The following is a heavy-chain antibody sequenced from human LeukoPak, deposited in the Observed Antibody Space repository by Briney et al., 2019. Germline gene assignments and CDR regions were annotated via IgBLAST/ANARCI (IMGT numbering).Heavy chain of an antibody. J-gene: IGHJ4*02. CDR3: SRDRFSFRPRGIDY. CDR2: ISYDETNK. D-gene: IGHD3-10*01. V-gene: IGHV3-30-3*01. CDR1: GFMFSSYA. Sequence: PGRSLRLSCAASGFMFSSYAMHWVRQAPGKGLEWVAVISYDETNKYYADSAKGRFTISRDNSKNTVFLQMNSLRAEDTAVYHCSRDRFSFRPRGIDYWGQGNLVTVSS.